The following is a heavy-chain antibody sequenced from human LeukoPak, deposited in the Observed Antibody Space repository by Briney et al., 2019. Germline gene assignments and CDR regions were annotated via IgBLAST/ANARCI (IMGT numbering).Heavy chain of an antibody. Sequence: GGSLRLSCAASGFKLSRNGMHWVRQARGKALAWVAFIRYDATKKFYGDSVRGRFTISRDDTKNTLYLQMNNLRHEDTAVYSCARDFDDVNGDYYYIPDFWGQGVLVTVSS. J-gene: IGHJ4*02. CDR3: ARDFDDVNGDYYYIPDF. V-gene: IGHV3-30*02. CDR1: GFKLSRNG. D-gene: IGHD3-22*01. CDR2: IRYDATKK.